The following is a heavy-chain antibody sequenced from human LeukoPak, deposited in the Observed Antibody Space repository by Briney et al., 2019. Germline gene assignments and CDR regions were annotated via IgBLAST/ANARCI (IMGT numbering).Heavy chain of an antibody. CDR3: ARPSSTLGSWFDP. V-gene: IGHV1-3*01. J-gene: IGHJ5*02. D-gene: IGHD3-16*01. CDR1: GYTFTSYA. CDR2: INAGNGNT. Sequence: RASVKVSCKASGYTFTSYAMHWVRQAPGQRLEWMGWINAGNGNTKYSQKFQGRVTITRDTSASTAYMELSSLRSEDTAVYYCARPSSTLGSWFDPWGQGTLVTVSS.